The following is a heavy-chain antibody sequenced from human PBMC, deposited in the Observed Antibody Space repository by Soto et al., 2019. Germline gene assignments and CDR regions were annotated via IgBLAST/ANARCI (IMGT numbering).Heavy chain of an antibody. CDR3: ARTGIAVAGTPYYFDD. J-gene: IGHJ4*02. V-gene: IGHV3-30-3*01. CDR1: GFTFSSYA. D-gene: IGHD6-19*01. Sequence: QVQLVESGGGVVQPGRSLRLSCAASGFTFSSYAMHWVRQAPGKGLEWVAVISYDGSNKYYADSVKGRFTISRDNSKNTLYLQMNSLRAEDTAVYYCARTGIAVAGTPYYFDDWGQGTLVTVSS. CDR2: ISYDGSNK.